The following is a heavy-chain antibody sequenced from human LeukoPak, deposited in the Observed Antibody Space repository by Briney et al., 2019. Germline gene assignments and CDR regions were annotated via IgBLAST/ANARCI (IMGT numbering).Heavy chain of an antibody. CDR2: VSGSGGST. CDR3: ARRQLAPDAFDI. V-gene: IGHV3-23*01. D-gene: IGHD6-6*01. CDR1: GFTFSSYA. Sequence: GGSLRLSCAASGFTFSSYAMSWVRQAPGKGLEWVSAVSGSGGSTYYADSVKGRFTISRDNAKNSLYLQMNSLRAEDTAVYYCARRQLAPDAFDIWGQGTMVTVSS. J-gene: IGHJ3*02.